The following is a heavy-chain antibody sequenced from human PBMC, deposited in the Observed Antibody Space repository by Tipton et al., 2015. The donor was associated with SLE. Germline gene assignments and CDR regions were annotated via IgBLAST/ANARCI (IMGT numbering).Heavy chain of an antibody. Sequence: LRLSCAVYGGSFSGYYWSWIRQPPGKGLEWIGEINHSGSTNYNPSLKSRVTISVDTSKKQFSLKVSSVTAADTAVYYCAREGWELLGANWFDPWGQGTLVTVSS. CDR2: INHSGST. J-gene: IGHJ5*02. D-gene: IGHD1-26*01. CDR1: GGSFSGYY. V-gene: IGHV4-34*01. CDR3: AREGWELLGANWFDP.